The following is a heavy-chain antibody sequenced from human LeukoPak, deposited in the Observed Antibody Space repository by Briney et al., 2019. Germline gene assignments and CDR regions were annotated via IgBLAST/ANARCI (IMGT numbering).Heavy chain of an antibody. J-gene: IGHJ4*02. CDR1: GLTLDDYT. Sequence: PGGSLGLSCASSGLTLDDYTMHWGRRAPGQVEEWGWVSACHVSTTKYADSVRGRFTISRDNRKNSLSLQMNSLRPEDTALYYCAKDIGASIGYNYFDSWGQGTLVTVSS. D-gene: IGHD3-22*01. V-gene: IGHV3-43*01. CDR2: SACHVSTT. CDR3: AKDIGASIGYNYFDS.